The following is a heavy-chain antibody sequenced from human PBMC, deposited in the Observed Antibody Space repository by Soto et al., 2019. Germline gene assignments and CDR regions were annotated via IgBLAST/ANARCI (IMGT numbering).Heavy chain of an antibody. Sequence: EVQLVESGGGLVQPGGSLRLSCAASGFFFPTYWMSWVRQAPGKGLEWVADINQDGSEKYHVDSVKGRFTISRDSPKNSLYLQMNSLRAEDTAIYYCTRGGDYGGRQDAFDIWGQGTMVTVSS. CDR2: INQDGSEK. J-gene: IGHJ3*02. CDR3: TRGGDYGGRQDAFDI. D-gene: IGHD4-17*01. CDR1: GFFFPTYW. V-gene: IGHV3-7*03.